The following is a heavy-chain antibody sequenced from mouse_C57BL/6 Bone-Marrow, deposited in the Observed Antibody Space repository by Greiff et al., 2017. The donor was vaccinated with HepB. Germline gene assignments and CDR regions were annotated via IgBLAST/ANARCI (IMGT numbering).Heavy chain of an antibody. J-gene: IGHJ4*01. D-gene: IGHD2-4*01. CDR1: GYTFTGYW. CDR3: ARLYYDYDENYYAMDY. CDR2: ILPGSGST. Sequence: VKLVESGAELMKPGASVKLSCKATGYTFTGYWIEWVKQRPGHGLEWIGEILPGSGSTNYNEKFKGKATFTADTSSNTAYMQLSSLTTEDSAIYYCARLYYDYDENYYAMDYWGQGTSVTVSS. V-gene: IGHV1-9*01.